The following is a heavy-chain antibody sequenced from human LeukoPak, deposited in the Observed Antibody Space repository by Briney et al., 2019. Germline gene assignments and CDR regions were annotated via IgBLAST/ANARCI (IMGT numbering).Heavy chain of an antibody. J-gene: IGHJ5*02. D-gene: IGHD6-13*01. Sequence: SVKVSCKASGGTFSSYAISWVRQAPGQGLEWMGGIIPIFGTADYAQKFQGRVAITTDESTGTAYMEVSSLRSEDTAVYYCARGSDSSGWYNWFDPWGQGTLVTVSS. CDR2: IIPIFGTA. CDR1: GGTFSSYA. V-gene: IGHV1-69*05. CDR3: ARGSDSSGWYNWFDP.